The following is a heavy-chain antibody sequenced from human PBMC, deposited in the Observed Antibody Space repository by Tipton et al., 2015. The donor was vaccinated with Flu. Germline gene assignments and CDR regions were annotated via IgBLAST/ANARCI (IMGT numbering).Heavy chain of an antibody. CDR3: AREFLFFGELSTAYYFDS. CDR2: IYTTGDT. J-gene: IGHJ4*02. Sequence: TLSLTCTVSGGSVSSGRYYWSWLRQTAGKGLEWIGRIYTTGDTNYNPSLGSRVTISVDTSKKQFSLKLKSMTAADTAVYYCAREFLFFGELSTAYYFDSWGQGTLVTVSS. CDR1: GGSVSSGRYY. V-gene: IGHV4-61*02. D-gene: IGHD3-16*01.